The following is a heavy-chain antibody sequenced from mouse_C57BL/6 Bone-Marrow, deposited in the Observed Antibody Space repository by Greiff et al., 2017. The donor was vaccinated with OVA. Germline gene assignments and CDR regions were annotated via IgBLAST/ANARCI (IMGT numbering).Heavy chain of an antibody. CDR3: AREGFYYDYDAVDY. CDR1: GYAFSSSW. V-gene: IGHV1-82*01. D-gene: IGHD2-4*01. J-gene: IGHJ2*01. Sequence: VQLVESGPELVKPGASVKISCKASGYAFSSSWMNWVKQRPGKGLEWIGRIYPGDGDTNYNGKFKGKATLTADKSSSTAYMQLSSLTSEDSAVYFCAREGFYYDYDAVDYWGQGTTLTVSS. CDR2: IYPGDGDT.